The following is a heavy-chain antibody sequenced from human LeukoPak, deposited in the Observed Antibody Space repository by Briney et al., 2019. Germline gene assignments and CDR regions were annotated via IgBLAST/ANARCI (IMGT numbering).Heavy chain of an antibody. V-gene: IGHV3-23*01. CDR3: AKGGIKRFGMVPDWFDP. CDR1: GLTFSGYA. CDR2: IGNSGASP. D-gene: IGHD3-3*01. J-gene: IGHJ5*02. Sequence: PGGSLRLSCAASGLTFSGYAMSWVSQAPGKGLEWVLSIGNSGASPFYADSVKGRFTISRDISKNTMYLQMNSLRAEDTAIYYCAKGGIKRFGMVPDWFDPWGQGTLVTVSS.